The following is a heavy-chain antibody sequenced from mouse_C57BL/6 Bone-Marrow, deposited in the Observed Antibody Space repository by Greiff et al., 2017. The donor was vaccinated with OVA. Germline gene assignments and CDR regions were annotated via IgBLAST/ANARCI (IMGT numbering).Heavy chain of an antibody. J-gene: IGHJ4*01. Sequence: VQRVESGAELARPGASVKLSCKASGYTFTSYGISWVKQRTGQGLEWIGEIYPRSGNTYYNEKFKGKATLTADKSSSTAYMELRSLTSEDSAVYFCARISYYAMDYWGQGTSVTVSS. CDR1: GYTFTSYG. V-gene: IGHV1-81*01. CDR2: IYPRSGNT. CDR3: ARISYYAMDY.